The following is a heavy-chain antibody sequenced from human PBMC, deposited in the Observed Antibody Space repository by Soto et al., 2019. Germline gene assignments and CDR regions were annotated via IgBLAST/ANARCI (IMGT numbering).Heavy chain of an antibody. V-gene: IGHV3-48*02. Sequence: EVQLVESGGGLVQPGGSLRLSCVSSGFSFSAFSMNWVRQAPGKGLEWISYIRSSSSTIYYADSVKGRFTISRDNAKNSLYLQMDSLRDEYTAVYYCAREGGRHCSPTRCYNAFDIWGQGTMVTVSS. CDR3: AREGGRHCSPTRCYNAFDI. D-gene: IGHD2-2*02. J-gene: IGHJ3*02. CDR1: GFSFSAFS. CDR2: IRSSSSTI.